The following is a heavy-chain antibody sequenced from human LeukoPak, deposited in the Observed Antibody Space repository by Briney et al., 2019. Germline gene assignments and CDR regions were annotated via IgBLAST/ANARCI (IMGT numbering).Heavy chain of an antibody. CDR1: GYSFTSYW. Sequence: GESLQISCKGSGYSFTSYWIGWVRQMPGKGLEWMGIIYPGDSDTRYSPSFQGQVTFSVDKSISTAYLQWSSLKASDTAMYYCARFGLTSSLDYWGQGTLVTVSS. D-gene: IGHD6-13*01. CDR3: ARFGLTSSLDY. V-gene: IGHV5-51*01. J-gene: IGHJ4*02. CDR2: IYPGDSDT.